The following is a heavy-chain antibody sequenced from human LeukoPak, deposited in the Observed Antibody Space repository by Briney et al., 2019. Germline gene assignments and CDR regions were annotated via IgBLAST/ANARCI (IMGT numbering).Heavy chain of an antibody. Sequence: ASVKVSCKASGYTFTSYGISWVRQAPGQGLEWMGWISAYNGNTNYAQKLQGRVTMTTDTSTSTAYMELRSLRSDDTAVYYCARSHPHRDTAMLYHGFYYYYMDVWGKGTTVTVSS. V-gene: IGHV1-18*01. J-gene: IGHJ6*03. D-gene: IGHD5-18*01. CDR1: GYTFTSYG. CDR2: ISAYNGNT. CDR3: ARSHPHRDTAMLYHGFYYYYMDV.